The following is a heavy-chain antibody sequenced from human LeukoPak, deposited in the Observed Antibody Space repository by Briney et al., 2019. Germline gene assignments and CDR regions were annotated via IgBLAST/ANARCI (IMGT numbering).Heavy chain of an antibody. CDR1: GFTFSDYY. Sequence: GGSLRLSCAASGFTFSDYYMSWIRQAPGKGLEWVSYISSSSDYKNYADPVQGRFTISRDNAKSSLYLQMNGLSAVDTAVYYCARHGLYDSSDFWTFQHWGQGTLVTVSS. CDR3: ARHGLYDSSDFWTFQH. V-gene: IGHV3-11*06. CDR2: ISSSSDYK. D-gene: IGHD3-22*01. J-gene: IGHJ1*01.